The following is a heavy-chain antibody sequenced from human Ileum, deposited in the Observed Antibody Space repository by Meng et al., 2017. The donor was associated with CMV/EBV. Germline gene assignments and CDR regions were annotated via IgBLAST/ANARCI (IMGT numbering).Heavy chain of an antibody. CDR1: GFTFSAYS. CDR2: IYGGGSGIK. J-gene: IGHJ4*02. V-gene: IGHV3-23*03. D-gene: IGHD2-2*02. CDR3: ARPRVSYTNWAPQGH. Sequence: GGSLRLSCSASGFTFSAYSLNWVRQGPGKGLEWVSIIYGGGSGIKYYADSVKGRFTISRDNSKNTLYLQLDSLRVEDTAVYYCARPRVSYTNWAPQGHWGQGTRVTVSS.